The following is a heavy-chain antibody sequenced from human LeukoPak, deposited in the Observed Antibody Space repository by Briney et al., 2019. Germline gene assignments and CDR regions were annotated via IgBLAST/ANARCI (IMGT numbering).Heavy chain of an antibody. CDR1: GFTFSSYG. CDR3: AKDREEMTTVWYFDL. CDR2: ISYDGNNK. V-gene: IGHV3-30*18. D-gene: IGHD4-11*01. Sequence: GGSLRLSCAASGFTFSSYGMHWVRQAPGKGLEWVAVISYDGNNKYYAGSVRGRFTISRDNSKNTLYLQMNTLRAEDTAFYYCAKDREEMTTVWYFDLWGRGTLVTVSS. J-gene: IGHJ2*01.